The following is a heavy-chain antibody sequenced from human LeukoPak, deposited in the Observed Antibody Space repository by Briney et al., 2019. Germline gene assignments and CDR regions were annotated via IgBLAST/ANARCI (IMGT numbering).Heavy chain of an antibody. CDR1: GGSISSGDCY. V-gene: IGHV4-30-4*01. J-gene: IGHJ5*02. CDR2: IYYSGST. CDR3: ARDLGEQTNWFDP. Sequence: SQTLSLTCTVSGGSISSGDCYWSWLRQPPGKGLEWIGYIYYSGSTYYNPSLKSRVTISVDTSKNQFSLKLSSVTAADTAVYYCARDLGEQTNWFDPWGQGTLVTVSS. D-gene: IGHD3-10*01.